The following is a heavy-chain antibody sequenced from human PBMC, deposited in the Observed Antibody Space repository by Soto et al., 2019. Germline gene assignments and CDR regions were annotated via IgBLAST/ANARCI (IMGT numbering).Heavy chain of an antibody. CDR3: ARGGNEWLRGYYYYYMDV. D-gene: IGHD5-12*01. CDR1: GYTFTSYD. J-gene: IGHJ6*03. V-gene: IGHV1-8*01. Sequence: ASVKVSCKASGYTFTSYDINWVRQATGQGLEWMGWMNPNSGNTGYAQKFQGRVTMTRNTSISTAYMELSSLRSDDTAVYYCARGGNEWLRGYYYYYMDVWGKGTTVTVSS. CDR2: MNPNSGNT.